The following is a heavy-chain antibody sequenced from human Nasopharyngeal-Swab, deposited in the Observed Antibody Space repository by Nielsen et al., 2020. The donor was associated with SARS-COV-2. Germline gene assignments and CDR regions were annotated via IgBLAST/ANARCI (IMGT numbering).Heavy chain of an antibody. Sequence: SLKTSCTASGFTFEDFAMLWVRQAPGKGLEWVSGISYNSNNIGYADSVKGRFTISRDNAKNTLYLQMNSLRAEDMGFYYCAKDGVHHTFDIWGQGTMVTVSS. V-gene: IGHV3-9*03. CDR2: ISYNSNNI. CDR1: GFTFEDFA. J-gene: IGHJ3*02. CDR3: AKDGVHHTFDI.